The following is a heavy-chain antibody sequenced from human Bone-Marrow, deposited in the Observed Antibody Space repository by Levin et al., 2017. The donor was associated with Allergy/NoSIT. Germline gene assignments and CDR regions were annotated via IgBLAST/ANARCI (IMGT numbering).Heavy chain of an antibody. D-gene: IGHD6-13*01. V-gene: IGHV4-34*01. J-gene: IGHJ4*02. CDR3: ARALYSSSWRFDY. CDR2: INHSGST. Sequence: SETLSLTCAVYGGSFSGYYWSWIRQPPGKGLEWIGEINHSGSTNYNPSLKSRVTISVDTSKNQFSLKLSSVTAADTAVYYCARALYSSSWRFDYWGQGTLVTVSS. CDR1: GGSFSGYY.